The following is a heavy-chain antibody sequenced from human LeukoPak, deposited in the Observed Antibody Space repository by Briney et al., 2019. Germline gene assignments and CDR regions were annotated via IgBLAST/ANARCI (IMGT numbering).Heavy chain of an antibody. V-gene: IGHV3-7*01. CDR3: TRNRGLDV. J-gene: IGHJ6*02. CDR2: IKPEGSEK. CDR1: GFPFSSFW. D-gene: IGHD6-25*01. Sequence: GGSLRLSFAASGFPFSSFWMSWVRQAPGKGLEGVANIKPEGSEKYYVDSVKGRFTISRDNAKNSLYLQMNSLRAEDAAVYSCTRNRGLDVWGQGTTVTVSS.